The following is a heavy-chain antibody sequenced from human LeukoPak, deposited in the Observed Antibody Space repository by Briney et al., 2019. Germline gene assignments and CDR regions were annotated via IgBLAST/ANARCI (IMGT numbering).Heavy chain of an antibody. D-gene: IGHD6-6*01. CDR2: LPPDELDI. CDR3: VGTIASRGSEY. V-gene: IGHV3-74*01. Sequence: GGSLRLSCAASGFTFTNHWMHWVRQAPGMGLVWVSRLPPDELDIIYADSVKGRLTVSRDNSKHTVYLQINNLRAEDTAVYYCVGTIASRGSEYWGQGALVTVSS. CDR1: GFTFTNHW. J-gene: IGHJ4*02.